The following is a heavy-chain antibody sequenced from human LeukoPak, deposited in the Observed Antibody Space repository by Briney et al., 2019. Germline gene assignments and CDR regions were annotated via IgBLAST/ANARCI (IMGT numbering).Heavy chain of an antibody. V-gene: IGHV3-74*01. CDR3: ARATVVKGNAFDI. Sequence: GGSLRLSCAASGFTFSSYWMHWVRQAPGKGLVWVSRINSDGSSTSYADSVKGRFTISRDNAKNTLYLQMNSLRAEDTAVYYCARATVVKGNAFDIWGQGTMVTVSS. CDR1: GFTFSSYW. J-gene: IGHJ3*02. CDR2: INSDGSST. D-gene: IGHD4-23*01.